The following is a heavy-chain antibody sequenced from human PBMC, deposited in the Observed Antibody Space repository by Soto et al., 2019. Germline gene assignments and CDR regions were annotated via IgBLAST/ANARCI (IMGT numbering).Heavy chain of an antibody. CDR3: ARAVWGISQEFAN. D-gene: IGHD3-16*01. V-gene: IGHV1-2*02. J-gene: IGHJ4*02. Sequence: QVQLVQSGAEVKKPGASVKVSCKASGFNFAGYFLHWVRQAPGQGLEWMGWINPNSGATKAAQKFQGRVTMTWDTSISSAYIELVSLRFDDAAVYYCARAVWGISQEFANWGQGTRVTVSS. CDR2: INPNSGAT. CDR1: GFNFAGYF.